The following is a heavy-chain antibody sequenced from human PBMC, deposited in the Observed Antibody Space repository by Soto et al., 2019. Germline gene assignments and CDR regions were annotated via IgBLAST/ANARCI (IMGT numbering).Heavy chain of an antibody. J-gene: IGHJ6*02. CDR3: ARDRSTVTTHYYYYYGMDV. Sequence: GGSLRLSCAASGFTVSSNYMSWVRQAPGKGLEWVSVIYSGGSTYYADSVKGRFTISRDNSKNTLYLQMNSLRAEDTAVYYCARDRSTVTTHYYYYYGMDVWGQGTTVTVSS. CDR2: IYSGGST. V-gene: IGHV3-53*01. CDR1: GFTVSSNY. D-gene: IGHD4-17*01.